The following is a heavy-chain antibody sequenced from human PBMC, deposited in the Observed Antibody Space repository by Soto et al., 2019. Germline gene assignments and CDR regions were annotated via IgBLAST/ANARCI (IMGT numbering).Heavy chain of an antibody. CDR2: IIPIFGTA. CDR3: ASPTGKLDY. Sequence: QVQLVQSGPEVKKPGSSVKVSCKASGGTFSNYAISWVRQAPGEGLEWMGGIIPIFGTANYAQKFQGRVTITADEATSTAYMELSSLRSDDTAVYYCASPTGKLDYWGQGTLVTVSS. J-gene: IGHJ4*02. V-gene: IGHV1-69*01. CDR1: GGTFSNYA. D-gene: IGHD2-8*02.